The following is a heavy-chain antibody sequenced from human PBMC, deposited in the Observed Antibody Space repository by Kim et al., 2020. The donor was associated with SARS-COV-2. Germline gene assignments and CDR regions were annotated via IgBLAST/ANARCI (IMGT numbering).Heavy chain of an antibody. V-gene: IGHV4-61*01. D-gene: IGHD3-10*01. Sequence: SETLSLTCTVSGGSVSSGSYYWSWIRQPPGKGLEWIGYIYYSGSTNYNPSLKSRVTISADTSKNQFSLKSSSVTAADTAVYYCARGYYYGSGKGITYYYYGMDVCGRGTTVTVSS. J-gene: IGHJ6*02. CDR3: ARGYYYGSGKGITYYYYGMDV. CDR1: GGSVSSGSYY. CDR2: IYYSGST.